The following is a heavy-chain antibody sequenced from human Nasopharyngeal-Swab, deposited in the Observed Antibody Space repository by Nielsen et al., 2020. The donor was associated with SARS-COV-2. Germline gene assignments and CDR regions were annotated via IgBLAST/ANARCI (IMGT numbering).Heavy chain of an antibody. CDR1: GFTFSSYS. Sequence: ATLSLTCAASGFTFSSYSMNWVRHAPGKGLEWVSYISRSSSTIYYADSVKGRFTISRDNAKNSLYLQMNSLRAEDTAVYYCARGGADCSSTSCYVSYYYYYMDVWGKGTTVTVSS. CDR3: ARGGADCSSTSCYVSYYYYYMDV. D-gene: IGHD2-2*01. V-gene: IGHV3-48*01. J-gene: IGHJ6*03. CDR2: ISRSSSTI.